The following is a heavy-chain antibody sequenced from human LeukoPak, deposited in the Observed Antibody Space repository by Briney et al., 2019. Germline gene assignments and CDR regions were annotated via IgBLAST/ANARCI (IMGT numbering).Heavy chain of an antibody. Sequence: SGTLSLTCAVSGGSISSSNWWSWVRQPPGKGLEWIGEIYHSGSTNYNPSLKSRVTISVDKSKNQFSLKLSSVTAADTAVYYCARGGTCYYGSGSYYNLDYWGQGTLVTVSS. V-gene: IGHV4-4*02. CDR1: GGSISSSNW. J-gene: IGHJ4*02. CDR2: IYHSGST. D-gene: IGHD3-10*01. CDR3: ARGGTCYYGSGSYYNLDY.